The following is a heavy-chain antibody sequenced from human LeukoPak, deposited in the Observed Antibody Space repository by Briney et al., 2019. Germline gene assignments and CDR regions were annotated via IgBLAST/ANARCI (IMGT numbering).Heavy chain of an antibody. CDR1: GFTVSDNY. V-gene: IGHV3-66*01. CDR2: IYSGGST. J-gene: IGHJ4*02. CDR3: AKSRLSSSGWYFDY. D-gene: IGHD6-19*01. Sequence: GGSLRLSCAASGFTVSDNYMSWVRQAPGKGLEWVSVIYSGGSTYYADSVKGRFTISRDNSKNTLYLQMNSLRAEDTAVYYCAKSRLSSSGWYFDYWGQGTLVTVSS.